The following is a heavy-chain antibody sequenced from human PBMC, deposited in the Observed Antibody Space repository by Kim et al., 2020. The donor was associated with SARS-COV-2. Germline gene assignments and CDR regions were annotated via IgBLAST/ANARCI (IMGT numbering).Heavy chain of an antibody. CDR1: GFTLRTEN. CDR2: IHWSGATI. V-gene: IGHV3-48*01. D-gene: IGHD3-10*01. J-gene: IGHJ4*02. CDR3: ARLPTLRGIITHFDS. Sequence: GGSLRLSCEGSGFTLRTENMGWLRQAPGKGLEWVSYIHWSGATIYYSDSVRGRFTISRDGAKNSLYLQMDSLRGEDTAVYFCARLPTLRGIITHFDSWGQGALVTVAS.